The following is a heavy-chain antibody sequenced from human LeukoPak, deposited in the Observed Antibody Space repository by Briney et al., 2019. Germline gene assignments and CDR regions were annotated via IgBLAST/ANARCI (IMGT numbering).Heavy chain of an antibody. D-gene: IGHD3-10*01. CDR2: INHSGST. CDR1: GGSFSGYY. V-gene: IGHV4-34*01. Sequence: PSETLSLTCAVYGGSFSGYYWSWIRQPPGKGLEWIGEINHSGSTNYNPSLKSRVTISVDPSPNQFSLKLSSVTAADTAVFYWAGRRSGYYGSGSQGDYWGQGTLVTVSS. CDR3: AGRRSGYYGSGSQGDY. J-gene: IGHJ4*02.